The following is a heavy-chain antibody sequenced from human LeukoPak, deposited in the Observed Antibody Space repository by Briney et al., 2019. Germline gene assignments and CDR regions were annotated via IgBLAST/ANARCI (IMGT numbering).Heavy chain of an antibody. J-gene: IGHJ4*02. CDR1: GFTFSSTA. CDR3: AKDRTGIYFEY. Sequence: PGGSLRLSCAASGFTFSSTAMHGVRQAPGKGREWVAFIRNDGNNKYYAECVKGRFTMSRDNSKNLLYLQMNSLRVEDTTVYYCAKDRTGIYFEYWGQGILVTVSS. V-gene: IGHV3-30*02. D-gene: IGHD1-1*01. CDR2: IRNDGNNK.